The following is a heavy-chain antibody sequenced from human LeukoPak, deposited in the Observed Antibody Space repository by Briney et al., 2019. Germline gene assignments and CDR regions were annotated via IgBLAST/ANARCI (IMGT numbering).Heavy chain of an antibody. CDR2: VFYSGST. CDR1: GGSITGYY. CDR3: ARRSTSFNYAMDV. D-gene: IGHD2/OR15-2a*01. Sequence: SETLSLTCTVSGGSITGYYWSWIRQPPGRGLEWIGYVFYSGSTNYNPSLKSRVTISLDTSKNRFSLNLSSVTAADTAVYYCARRSTSFNYAMDVWGQGTTVTVSS. V-gene: IGHV4-59*08. J-gene: IGHJ6*02.